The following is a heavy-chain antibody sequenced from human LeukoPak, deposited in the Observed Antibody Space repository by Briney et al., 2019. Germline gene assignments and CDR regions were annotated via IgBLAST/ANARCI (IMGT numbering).Heavy chain of an antibody. CDR2: IEQDGNEK. Sequence: GGSLRLSCAVSGFTFSNYWMSWVRQAPGKGLEWVANIEQDGNEKYYVDSVKGRFTISRDNAKNSLYLQMNSLRAEDTAVYSCARHRQDDFWSAYYDYWGQGTLVTVSS. CDR1: GFTFSNYW. V-gene: IGHV3-7*01. J-gene: IGHJ4*02. D-gene: IGHD3-3*01. CDR3: ARHRQDDFWSAYYDY.